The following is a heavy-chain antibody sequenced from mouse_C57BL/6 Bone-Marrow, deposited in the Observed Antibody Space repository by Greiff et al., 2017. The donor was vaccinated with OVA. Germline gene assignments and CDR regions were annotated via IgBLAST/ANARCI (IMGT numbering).Heavy chain of an antibody. V-gene: IGHV1-4*01. CDR3: ARPPIYYYCSKGFDV. CDR2: INPSSGYT. CDR1: GYTFTSYT. J-gene: IGHJ1*03. D-gene: IGHD1-1*01. Sequence: QVKLKQSGAELARPGASVKMSCKASGYTFTSYTMHWVKQRPGQGLEWIGYINPSSGYTKYNQKFKDKDTLTADKSCSTAYMQMSSLTSEDSEVYYCARPPIYYYCSKGFDVWGTGTTVTVSS.